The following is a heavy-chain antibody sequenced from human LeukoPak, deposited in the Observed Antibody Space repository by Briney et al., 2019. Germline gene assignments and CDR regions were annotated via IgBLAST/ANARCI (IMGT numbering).Heavy chain of an antibody. CDR1: GGSFSGYY. CDR2: INHSGST. CDR3: ARGDKGSGWYYFDY. V-gene: IGHV4-34*01. D-gene: IGHD6-19*01. J-gene: IGHJ4*02. Sequence: SETLSLTCAVYGGSFSGYYWSWIRQPPGKGLEWLGEINHSGSTNYNPSLKSRVTISVDTSKNQFSLQLNSVTPEDTAVYYCARGDKGSGWYYFDYWGQGALVTVSS.